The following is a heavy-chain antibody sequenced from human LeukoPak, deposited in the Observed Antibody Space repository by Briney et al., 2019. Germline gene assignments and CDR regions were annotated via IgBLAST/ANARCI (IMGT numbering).Heavy chain of an antibody. CDR2: INWIGDTT. Sequence: PGESLTLSCAASGFTFDDYGMTWVRQVPGKGLEWIAEINWIGDTTRYGDSVKGRFTISRDNAKNSLDLQINSLRVEDTAFYYCATNPPGRTYLQDWGQGTLVTVSS. CDR1: GFTFDDYG. CDR3: ATNPPGRTYLQD. V-gene: IGHV3-20*04. J-gene: IGHJ1*01. D-gene: IGHD1-1*01.